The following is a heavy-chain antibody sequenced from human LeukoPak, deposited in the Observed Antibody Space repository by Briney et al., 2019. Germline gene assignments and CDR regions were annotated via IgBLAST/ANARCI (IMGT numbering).Heavy chain of an antibody. CDR2: IIPIFGTA. D-gene: IGHD2-15*01. V-gene: IGHV1-69*06. J-gene: IGHJ6*03. CDR3: ARDRGYCSGGSCYKRIPYYYYYMDV. CDR1: GGTFSSYA. Sequence: SVKVSCKASGGTFSSYAISWVRQAPGQGLEWMGGIIPIFGTANYAQKFQGRVTITADKSTSTAYMELSSLRSEDTAVYYCARDRGYCSGGSCYKRIPYYYYYMDVWGKGTTVTVSS.